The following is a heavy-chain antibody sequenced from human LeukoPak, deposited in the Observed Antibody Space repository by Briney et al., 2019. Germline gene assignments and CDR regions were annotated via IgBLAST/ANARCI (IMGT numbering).Heavy chain of an antibody. J-gene: IGHJ4*02. CDR2: ISGSGGST. V-gene: IGHV3-23*01. D-gene: IGHD3-9*01. Sequence: GGSLRLSCAASGFTFSSYAMSWVRQAPGKGLEWVSAISGSGGSTYYADSVKGRFTISRDNSKNTLYLQMSSLRAEDTAVYYCAKANEGLRYFDWLSFFDYWGQGTLVTVSS. CDR1: GFTFSSYA. CDR3: AKANEGLRYFDWLSFFDY.